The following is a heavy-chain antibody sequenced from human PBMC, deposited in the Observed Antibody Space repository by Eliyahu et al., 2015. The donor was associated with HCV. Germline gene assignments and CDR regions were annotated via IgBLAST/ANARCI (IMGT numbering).Heavy chain of an antibody. V-gene: IGHV3-7*01. CDR1: GLTFXNHW. J-gene: IGHJ6*02. CDR2: IKGDGSDK. Sequence: EVQLVESGGDLVQPGGSXRLSCVAXGLTFXNHWMIWVRQAXGXGLEWLANIKGDGSDKYYEDSVKGRLTISRDNAKNSLYLQMNSLRAEDTAVYYCVKNMDVWGQGTTVTVSS. CDR3: VKNMDV.